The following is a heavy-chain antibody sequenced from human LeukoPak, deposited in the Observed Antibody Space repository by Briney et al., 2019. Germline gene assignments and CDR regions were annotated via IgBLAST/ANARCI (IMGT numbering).Heavy chain of an antibody. D-gene: IGHD6-25*01. CDR1: GFTFNIFS. CDR2: ISSASTYI. J-gene: IGHJ6*02. Sequence: GGSLRLSCAASGFTFNIFSMNWVRQAPGKGLEWVSSISSASTYISYADSVKGRFTISRDNAKNSLYLQMNSLRAEDTAVYCCARSAGLDVWGQGTTVTVSS. CDR3: ARSAGLDV. V-gene: IGHV3-21*01.